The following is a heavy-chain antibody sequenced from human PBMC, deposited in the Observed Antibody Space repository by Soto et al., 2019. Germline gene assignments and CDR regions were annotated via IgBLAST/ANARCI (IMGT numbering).Heavy chain of an antibody. CDR1: GFTFRSYG. Sequence: PGGSLRLSCAASGFTFRSYGIHWVRQAPGKGLEWVAVISYDGSNKYYADSVKGRFTISRDNSKNTLYLQMNSLRAEDTAVYYCAKDRFSITMIVGANGMDVWGQGTTVTVSS. CDR3: AKDRFSITMIVGANGMDV. CDR2: ISYDGSNK. J-gene: IGHJ6*02. V-gene: IGHV3-30*18. D-gene: IGHD3-22*01.